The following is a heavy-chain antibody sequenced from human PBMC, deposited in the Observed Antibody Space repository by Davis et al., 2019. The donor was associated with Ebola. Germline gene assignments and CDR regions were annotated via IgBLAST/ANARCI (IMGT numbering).Heavy chain of an antibody. CDR2: INHSGST. D-gene: IGHD5-12*01. CDR1: GGSFSGYY. V-gene: IGHV4-34*01. J-gene: IGHJ4*02. CDR3: ARGRALRGYSGYELRV. Sequence: SETLSLTCAVYGGSFSGYYWSWIRQPPGKGLEWIGEINHSGSTNYNPSLKSRVTISVDTSKNQFSLKLSSVTAADTAVYYCARGRALRGYSGYELRVWGQGTLVTVSS.